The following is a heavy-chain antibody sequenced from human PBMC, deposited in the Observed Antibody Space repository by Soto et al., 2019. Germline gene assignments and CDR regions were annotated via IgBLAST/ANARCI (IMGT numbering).Heavy chain of an antibody. D-gene: IGHD3-16*01. CDR2: IIPIFGTA. V-gene: IGHV1-69*01. J-gene: IGHJ6*02. CDR1: GGTFSSYA. Sequence: QVQLVQSGAEVKKPGSSVKVSCKASGGTFSSYAISWVRQAPGQGLEWMGGIIPIFGTANYAQKFQGRVTITADESTSTAYMELSSLRSEDTAVYYCARGDPGNGGYYYYYGMAVWGQGTTVTVSS. CDR3: ARGDPGNGGYYYYYGMAV.